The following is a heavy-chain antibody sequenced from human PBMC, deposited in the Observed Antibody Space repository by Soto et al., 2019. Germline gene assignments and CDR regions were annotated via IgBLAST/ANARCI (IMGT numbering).Heavy chain of an antibody. CDR3: ARGPHPHDYGVDDAFEI. V-gene: IGHV1-8*01. CDR2: MNPNSGNT. D-gene: IGHD4-17*01. Sequence: GASVKVSCKASGYTFTSYDINWVRQATGQGLEWMGWMNPNSGNTGYAQKCQGRVTMTRNTSISTAYMELSSLRSEDTAVYYCARGPHPHDYGVDDAFEIWGQGTMVSVSS. J-gene: IGHJ3*02. CDR1: GYTFTSYD.